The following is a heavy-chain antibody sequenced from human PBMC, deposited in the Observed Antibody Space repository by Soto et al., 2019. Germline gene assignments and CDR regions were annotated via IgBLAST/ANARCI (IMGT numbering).Heavy chain of an antibody. D-gene: IGHD3-3*01. CDR3: AKDVMEWLLWPQSMGAIDYYYYYGMDV. J-gene: IGHJ6*02. CDR2: IWYDGSNK. CDR1: GFTFSSYG. V-gene: IGHV3-33*06. Sequence: GGSLRLSCAASGFTFSSYGMHWVRQAPGKGLEWVAVIWYDGSNKYYADSVKGRFTISRDNSKNTLYLQMNSLRAEDTAVYYCAKDVMEWLLWPQSMGAIDYYYYYGMDVWGQGTTVTVSS.